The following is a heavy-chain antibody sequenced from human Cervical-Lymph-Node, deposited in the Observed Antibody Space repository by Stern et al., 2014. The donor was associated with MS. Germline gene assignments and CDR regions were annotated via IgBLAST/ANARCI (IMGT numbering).Heavy chain of an antibody. CDR3: AKYAQSFDS. V-gene: IGHV3-30*14. J-gene: IGHJ4*02. D-gene: IGHD2-2*01. CDR1: GFTFKSYT. Sequence: VQLVESGGGVVQPGRSLRLSCAASGFTFKSYTMQWVRQAPGKGLEWVAVVIYNGTNKYSAESVKGRFTITRENSKNTLFLKMNSLRPEDSAVYYCAKYAQSFDSWGQGTLVTVSS. CDR2: VIYNGTNK.